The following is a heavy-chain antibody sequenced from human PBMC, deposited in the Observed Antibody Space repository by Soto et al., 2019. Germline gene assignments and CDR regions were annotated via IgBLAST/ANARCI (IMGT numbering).Heavy chain of an antibody. CDR3: ARAYSGRLPRRADYYFAMDV. J-gene: IGHJ6*02. CDR1: VFNFGSSC. CDR2: IGAADDP. Sequence: PGGSLRLSFSASVFNFGSSCMHWVRQPTGKGLEWVSAIGAADDPYYLGSVKGRFTISRENAKNSLYLQMNSLRAEDTAVYYCARAYSGRLPRRADYYFAMDVWGQGTTVTVSS. D-gene: IGHD2-15*01. V-gene: IGHV3-13*05.